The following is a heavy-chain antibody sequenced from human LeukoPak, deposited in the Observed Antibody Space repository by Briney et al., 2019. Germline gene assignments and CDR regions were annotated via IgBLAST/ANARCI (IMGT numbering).Heavy chain of an antibody. CDR1: GFTVSSNY. CDR3: ARGGSYLSAFDI. J-gene: IGHJ3*02. V-gene: IGHV3-53*01. D-gene: IGHD1-26*01. CDR2: IYSGGST. Sequence: GESLRLSCAASGFTVSSNYMSWVRQAPGKGLEWVSIIYSGGSTFYADSVKGRFTISRDNSKNTLYLQMNSLRAEDTAVYYCARGGSYLSAFDIWGQGTMVTVSS.